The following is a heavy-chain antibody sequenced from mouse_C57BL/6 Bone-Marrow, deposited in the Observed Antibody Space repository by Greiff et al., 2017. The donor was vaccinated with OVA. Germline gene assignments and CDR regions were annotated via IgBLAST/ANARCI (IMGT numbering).Heavy chain of an antibody. CDR3: ARGGLRRPAWFAY. J-gene: IGHJ3*01. CDR1: GYSITSGYY. CDR2: ISYDGSN. V-gene: IGHV3-6*01. Sequence: ESGPGLVKPSQSLSLTCSVTGYSITSGYYWNWIRQFPGNKLEWMGYISYDGSNNYNPSLKNRISITRDTSKNQFFLKLNSVTTEDTATYYCARGGLRRPAWFAYWGQGTLVTVSA. D-gene: IGHD2-4*01.